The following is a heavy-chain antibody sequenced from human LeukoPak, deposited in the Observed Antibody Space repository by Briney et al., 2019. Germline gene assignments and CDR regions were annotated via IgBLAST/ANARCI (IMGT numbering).Heavy chain of an antibody. V-gene: IGHV3-23*01. D-gene: IGHD4-23*01. Sequence: GGTLRLSCAASGFTFSSYGMSWVRQAPGKGLEWVSTISTSGGTTYSADSVKGRFTISRDNSKNTLYLQMHSLRAEDTAIYYCAKERQGGNSYGDEAFYFDYWGQGTLVTVSS. J-gene: IGHJ4*02. CDR2: ISTSGGTT. CDR1: GFTFSSYG. CDR3: AKERQGGNSYGDEAFYFDY.